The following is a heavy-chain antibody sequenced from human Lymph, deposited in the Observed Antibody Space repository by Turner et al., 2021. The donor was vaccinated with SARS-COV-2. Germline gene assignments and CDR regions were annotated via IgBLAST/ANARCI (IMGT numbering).Heavy chain of an antibody. J-gene: IGHJ6*02. V-gene: IGHV3-21*01. CDR2: ISSSRTYI. CDR1: GFTFSSYS. CDR3: ERDLQPYNCYGMDV. Sequence: EVPLVESGGGLVKPGGSLRLPCAASGFTFSSYSMTWVRQAPGKGLEWVSSISSSRTYIYYADSVKGRFTISRDNAKNSLFLQMNSLRAEDTSVYYCERDLQPYNCYGMDVWGQGTTVTVSS. D-gene: IGHD1-1*01.